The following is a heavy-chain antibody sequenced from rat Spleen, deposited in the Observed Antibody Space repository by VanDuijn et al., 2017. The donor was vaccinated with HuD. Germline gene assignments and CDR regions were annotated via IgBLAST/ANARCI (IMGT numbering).Heavy chain of an antibody. CDR3: TREGHNNWGAFAH. D-gene: IGHD1-10*01. Sequence: VQLVESGGGLVQPGRSLKLSCAASGFTFNNYDMAWVRQPPGKGLEWMGAIWSGGSTDYNSALKSRLSISRDTSKSQVFLKMNSLQTEDTATYFCTREGHNNWGAFAHWGQGTLVTVSS. J-gene: IGHJ3*01. CDR2: IWSGGST. V-gene: IGHV2-15*01. CDR1: GFTFNNYD.